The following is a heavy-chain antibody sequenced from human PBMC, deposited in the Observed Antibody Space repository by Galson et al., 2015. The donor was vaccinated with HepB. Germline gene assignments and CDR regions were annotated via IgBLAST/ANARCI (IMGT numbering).Heavy chain of an antibody. Sequence: SLRLSCAASGFKFSIYGMEWVRQAPGKGLEWVAGIWYDGSNKKYADPVKGRFTISRDNSQNTLYLQMNSLRVEETAVYYCARGPMGRTRAPLDYWGQGTLVTVSS. V-gene: IGHV3-33*08. CDR2: IWYDGSNK. D-gene: IGHD1-14*01. CDR3: ARGPMGRTRAPLDY. J-gene: IGHJ4*02. CDR1: GFKFSIYG.